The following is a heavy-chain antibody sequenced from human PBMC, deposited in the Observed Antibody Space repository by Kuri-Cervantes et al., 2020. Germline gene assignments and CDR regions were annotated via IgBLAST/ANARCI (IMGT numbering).Heavy chain of an antibody. CDR1: GYTFTGYY. D-gene: IGHD3-22*01. V-gene: IGHV1-46*01. CDR2: INPSGGST. J-gene: IGHJ6*03. CDR3: ARGVYYDSSPRFSYYYYMDV. Sequence: ASVKVSCKASGYTFTGYYIHWVRQAPGQGLEWMGIINPSGGSTSYAQKFQGRVTMTRDTSTSTVYMELSSLRSEDTAVYYCARGVYYDSSPRFSYYYYMDVWGKGTTVTVSS.